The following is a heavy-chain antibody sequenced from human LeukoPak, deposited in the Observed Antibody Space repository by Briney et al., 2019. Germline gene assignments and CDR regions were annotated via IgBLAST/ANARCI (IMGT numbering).Heavy chain of an antibody. CDR1: GGSFSGYY. CDR2: INHSGST. D-gene: IGHD3-22*01. CDR3: ARGRDHYDSSGYYLSFDY. V-gene: IGHV4-34*01. J-gene: IGHJ4*02. Sequence: SETLSLTCAVYGGSFSGYYWSWIRQPPGKGLEWIGEINHSGSTNYNPSLKSRVTISVDTSKNQFSLKLSSVTAADTAVYYCARGRDHYDSSGYYLSFDYWGQGTLVTVSS.